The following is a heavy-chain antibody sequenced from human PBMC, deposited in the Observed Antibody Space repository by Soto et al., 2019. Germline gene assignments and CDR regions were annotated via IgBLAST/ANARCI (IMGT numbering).Heavy chain of an antibody. CDR1: GFTFSSYG. Sequence: GGSLRLSCAASGFTFSSYGMHWVRQAPGKGLEWVAVIWYDGSNKYYADSVKGRFTISRDNSKNTLYLQMNSPRAEDTAVYYCARDGGGYYYGMDVWGQGTTVTVS. J-gene: IGHJ6*02. D-gene: IGHD1-26*01. V-gene: IGHV3-33*01. CDR3: ARDGGGYYYGMDV. CDR2: IWYDGSNK.